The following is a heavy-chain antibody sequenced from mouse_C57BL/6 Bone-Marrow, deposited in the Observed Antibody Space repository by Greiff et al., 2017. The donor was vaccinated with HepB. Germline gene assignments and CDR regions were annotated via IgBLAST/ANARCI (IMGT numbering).Heavy chain of an antibody. CDR2: ISSGSSTN. CDR1: AFTFSDYG. V-gene: IGHV5-17*01. D-gene: IGHD2-12*01. Sequence: DVKLVESGGGLVKPGGSLKLSCSASAFTFSDYGMHWVRQAPEKGMEWVAYISSGSSTNYYADTVKGRFTISRDNAKNTLFLQMTSLRSEETAMYYCARSAYYSPAWFTYWGKGTLVSGSA. J-gene: IGHJ3*01. CDR3: ARSAYYSPAWFTY.